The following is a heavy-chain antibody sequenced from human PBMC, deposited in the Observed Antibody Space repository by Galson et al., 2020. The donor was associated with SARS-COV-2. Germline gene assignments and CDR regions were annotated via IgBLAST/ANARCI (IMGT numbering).Heavy chain of an antibody. J-gene: IGHJ4*02. CDR1: EFTFSRYA. CDR2: ISVSGGNT. Sequence: GGSLRLSCAGSEFTFSRYAMNWVRQAPGKGLEWVSGISVSGGNTYYADSVKGRFTISRDNSKNTLFLQMSSLRAEDTAIYYCTKSESASCCGDCTNQVNYWGQGTPVTVSS. V-gene: IGHV3-23*01. D-gene: IGHD2-21*02. CDR3: TKSESASCCGDCTNQVNY.